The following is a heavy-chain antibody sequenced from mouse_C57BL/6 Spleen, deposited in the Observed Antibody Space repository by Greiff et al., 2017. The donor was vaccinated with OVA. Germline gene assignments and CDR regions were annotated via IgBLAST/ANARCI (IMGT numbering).Heavy chain of an antibody. D-gene: IGHD4-1*01. CDR2: INPSSGYT. V-gene: IGHV1-7*01. CDR3: ASGWDVSYFDY. CDR1: GYTFTSYW. Sequence: QVQLQQSGAELAKPGASVKLSCKASGYTFTSYWMHWVKQRPGQGLEWIGYINPSSGYTKYNQKFKDKATLTTDKSSSTAYMQLSSLTYEDSAVYYCASGWDVSYFDYWGQGTTLTVSS. J-gene: IGHJ2*01.